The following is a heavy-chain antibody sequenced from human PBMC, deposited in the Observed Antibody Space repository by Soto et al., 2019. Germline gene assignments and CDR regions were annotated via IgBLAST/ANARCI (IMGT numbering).Heavy chain of an antibody. CDR3: ASSEFH. Sequence: QLQLQESGPGLVKPSETLSLTCTVSGGSIRSSSYYWGWIRQPPGKGLEWIGRIYSSGSTYYNPSRKSRVTTSVDTSKNQFSLTLSSVTAADTAVYYCASSEFHWGQGTLVTVSS. CDR2: IYSSGST. V-gene: IGHV4-39*01. J-gene: IGHJ4*02. CDR1: GGSIRSSSYY. D-gene: IGHD2-21*01.